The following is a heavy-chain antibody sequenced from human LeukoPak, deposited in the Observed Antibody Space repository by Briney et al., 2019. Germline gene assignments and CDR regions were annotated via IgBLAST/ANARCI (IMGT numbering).Heavy chain of an antibody. CDR1: GDSISSYY. D-gene: IGHD6-19*01. CDR3: ASLTIAVAGPRFDY. V-gene: IGHV4-59*01. CDR2: IYYTGNT. Sequence: TSETLSLTCTVSGDSISSYYWSWIRQPPGKGLGWIGYIYYTGNTNYNPSLKSRVTISLDTSKNQFSLKLSSVTAADTAVYYCASLTIAVAGPRFDYWGQGTLVTVSS. J-gene: IGHJ4*02.